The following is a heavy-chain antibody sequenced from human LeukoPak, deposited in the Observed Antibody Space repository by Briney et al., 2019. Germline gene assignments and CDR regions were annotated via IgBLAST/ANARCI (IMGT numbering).Heavy chain of an antibody. CDR3: AKDRGSGYHYFDY. V-gene: IGHV3-23*01. J-gene: IGHJ4*02. CDR2: ISTSGESA. Sequence: GGSLRLSCPVSGFTFSSYAMSWVRQAPGRGLEWVSVISTSGESAYYADSVKGRFTVSRDNSKNTLYLQMNSLRAEDTAVYYCAKDRGSGYHYFDYWGQGTLVTVSS. D-gene: IGHD3-22*01. CDR1: GFTFSSYA.